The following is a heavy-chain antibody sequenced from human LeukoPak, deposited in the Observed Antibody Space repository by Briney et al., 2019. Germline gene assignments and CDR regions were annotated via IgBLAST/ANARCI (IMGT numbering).Heavy chain of an antibody. CDR1: GFPFSSYS. Sequence: PGGSLRLSCAASGFPFSSYSMNWVRQAPGKGLEWVSYINSGSTTIYSADSVKGRFTISRDNAKNPLFLQMNSLRAEDTAVYYCARSRTSNRYFDLWGRGTLVTVSS. V-gene: IGHV3-48*01. CDR3: ARSRTSNRYFDL. CDR2: INSGSTTI. J-gene: IGHJ2*01. D-gene: IGHD2-8*01.